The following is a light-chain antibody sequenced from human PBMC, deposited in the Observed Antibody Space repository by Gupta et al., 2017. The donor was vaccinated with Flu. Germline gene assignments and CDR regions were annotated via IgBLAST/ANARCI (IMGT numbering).Light chain of an antibody. Sequence: QSALTQPASVSGSPGQSIAISCTGSDIGGDKFLSWYQQYPRKPPKLLIYEVINRPSGVSDRFSASKSGNTASLTISALRAEDEADYYCISYTNSRFYVLGSGTKVTVL. CDR2: EVI. CDR1: SDIGGDKF. V-gene: IGLV2-14*01. J-gene: IGLJ1*01. CDR3: ISYTNSRFYV.